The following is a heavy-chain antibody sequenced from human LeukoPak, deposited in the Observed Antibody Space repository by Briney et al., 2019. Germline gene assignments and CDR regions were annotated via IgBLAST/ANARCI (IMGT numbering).Heavy chain of an antibody. V-gene: IGHV4-59*01. CDR3: ARDTGYCSSTSCESYYYYGMDV. D-gene: IGHD2-2*01. CDR2: IYYSGST. CDR1: GGAISSYY. J-gene: IGHJ6*02. Sequence: SETLSLTCTVSGGAISSYYWSWIRQPPGKGLEWIGYIYYSGSTNYNPSLKSRVTISVDTSKNQFSLKLSSVTAADTAVYYCARDTGYCSSTSCESYYYYGMDVWGQGTTVTVSS.